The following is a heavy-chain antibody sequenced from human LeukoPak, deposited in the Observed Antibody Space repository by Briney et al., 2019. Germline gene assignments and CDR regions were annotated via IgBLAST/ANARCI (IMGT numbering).Heavy chain of an antibody. J-gene: IGHJ4*02. CDR2: IYSGGST. Sequence: GGSLRLSCAASGFTVSSNYMSWVRQAPGKGLEWVSVIYSGGSTYYADSVRGRFTISRDNSKNTLYLQMNSLGAEDTAVYYCARVSYYDSSGYYFLSYVDYWGQGTLVTVSS. CDR1: GFTVSSNY. CDR3: ARVSYYDSSGYYFLSYVDY. V-gene: IGHV3-53*01. D-gene: IGHD3-22*01.